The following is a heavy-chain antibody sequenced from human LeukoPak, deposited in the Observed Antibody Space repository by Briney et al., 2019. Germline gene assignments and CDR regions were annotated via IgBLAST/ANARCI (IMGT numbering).Heavy chain of an antibody. CDR1: GGTFSSYA. Sequence: WASVKVSCKASGGTFSSYAINWVRQAPGQGLEWMGGIIPIFGTANYAQNFQGRVTITADESTSTAYMELSSLRSEDTAVYHCARVAHDNWNYGEPIDFWGQGTLVTVSS. CDR2: IIPIFGTA. D-gene: IGHD1-7*01. CDR3: ARVAHDNWNYGEPIDF. V-gene: IGHV1-69*13. J-gene: IGHJ4*02.